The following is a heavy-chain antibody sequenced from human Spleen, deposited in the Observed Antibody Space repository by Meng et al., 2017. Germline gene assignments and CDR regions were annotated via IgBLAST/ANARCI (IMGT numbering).Heavy chain of an antibody. V-gene: IGHV3-11*01. CDR3: ARESSWGFHY. CDR1: GFTFSDYY. J-gene: IGHJ4*02. D-gene: IGHD3-16*01. Sequence: QVQLVESGGGLVKPGGSLRLSCAVSGFTFSDYYMSWIRQAPGKGLEWLSDITSTGRTIYYAGSVKGRFTVSRDNARNSLYLQMNSLRAEDTAMYYCARESSWGFHYWGPGTLVTVSS. CDR2: ITSTGRTI.